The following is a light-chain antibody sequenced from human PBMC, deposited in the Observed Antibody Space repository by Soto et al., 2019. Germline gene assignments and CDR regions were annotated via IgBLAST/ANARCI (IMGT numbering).Light chain of an antibody. J-gene: IGKJ4*01. V-gene: IGKV1-33*01. Sequence: DIQMTQSPSSLSASVGDRVTITCQASQDISNYLNWYQQKPGKAPKLLIYDASNRATGIPARFSGSGSGTDFTLTISSLEPEDFAVYYCQQRSNWPPEVTFGGGTKVEIK. CDR1: QDISNY. CDR3: QQRSNWPPEVT. CDR2: DAS.